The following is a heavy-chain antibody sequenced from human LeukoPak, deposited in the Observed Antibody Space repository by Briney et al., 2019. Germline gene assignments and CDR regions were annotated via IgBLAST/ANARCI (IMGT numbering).Heavy chain of an antibody. CDR2: IYYSGST. V-gene: IGHV4-59*01. CDR1: GGSISSYY. Sequence: SETLSLTCTVSGGSISSYYWSWIRQPPGKGLEWIGYIYYSGSTNYNPSLKSRDTISVDTSKNQFSLKLSSVTAADTAVYYCASWGDYYGSGHRNAFDIWGQGTMVTVSS. J-gene: IGHJ3*02. D-gene: IGHD3-10*01. CDR3: ASWGDYYGSGHRNAFDI.